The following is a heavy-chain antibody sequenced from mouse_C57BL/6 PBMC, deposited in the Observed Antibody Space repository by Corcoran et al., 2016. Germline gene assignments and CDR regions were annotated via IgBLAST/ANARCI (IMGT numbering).Heavy chain of an antibody. CDR2: INTYSGVP. J-gene: IGHJ3*01. D-gene: IGHD1-1*01. CDR3: AREDSYYYGSSSWFAY. Sequence: QIQLVQSGPELKKPGETVKISCKASGYTFTTYGMSWVKQAPGKGLKWMGWINTYSGVPTYADDFKGRFAFSLETSASTAYLQINNLKNEDTATYFCAREDSYYYGSSSWFAYWGQGTLVTVSA. V-gene: IGHV9-3*01. CDR1: GYTFTTYG.